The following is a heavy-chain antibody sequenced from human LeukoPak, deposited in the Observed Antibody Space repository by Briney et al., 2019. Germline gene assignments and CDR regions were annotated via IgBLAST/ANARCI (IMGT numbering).Heavy chain of an antibody. CDR1: GYSISSGYY. J-gene: IGHJ4*02. Sequence: PSETLSLTCAVSGYSISSGYYWGWIRQPPGKGLEWIGYIYYSGSTNYNPSLKSRVTISVDTSKNQFSLKLSSVTATDTAVYYCARIAAAGHFDYWGQGTLVTVSS. CDR3: ARIAAAGHFDY. D-gene: IGHD6-13*01. CDR2: IYYSGST. V-gene: IGHV4-61*01.